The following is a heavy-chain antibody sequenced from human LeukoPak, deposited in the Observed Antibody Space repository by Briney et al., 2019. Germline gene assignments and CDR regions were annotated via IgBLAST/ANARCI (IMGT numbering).Heavy chain of an antibody. D-gene: IGHD5-12*01. CDR1: GGSISSGGYY. J-gene: IGHJ4*02. Sequence: SETLSLTCTVSGGSISSGGYYWSWIRQHPGKGLEWIGYIYYSGSTYYNPSLKSRVTISVDTSKNQFSLKLSSVTAADTAVYSCGRVRGGYDHRTVYFDYGGRGPLVTVS. CDR2: IYYSGST. V-gene: IGHV4-31*03. CDR3: GRVRGGYDHRTVYFDY.